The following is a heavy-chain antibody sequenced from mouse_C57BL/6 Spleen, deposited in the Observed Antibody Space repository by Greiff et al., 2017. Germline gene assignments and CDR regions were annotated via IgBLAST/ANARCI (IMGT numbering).Heavy chain of an antibody. CDR3: ARDSGSFAY. CDR2: IDPSDSDN. CDR1: GSTFTSYW. J-gene: IGHJ3*01. D-gene: IGHD3-2*02. Sequence: VQLQQPGAELVRPGSSVKLSCKASGSTFTSYWMHWVKQRPIQGLEWIGNIDPSDSDNHYNQKFKDKATFTVYKSSSTAYIQLSRLTSEDSAVYYCARDSGSFAYWGQGTLVTVSA. V-gene: IGHV1-52*01.